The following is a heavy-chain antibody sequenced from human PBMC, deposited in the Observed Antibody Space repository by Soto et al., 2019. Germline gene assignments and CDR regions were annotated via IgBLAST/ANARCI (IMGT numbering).Heavy chain of an antibody. CDR2: INAGNGNT. V-gene: IGHV1-3*01. CDR3: ARDSGVMDV. J-gene: IGHJ6*02. CDR1: GYTFTSYA. Sequence: QGQLVQSGAEVKKPGASVKISCKTSGYTFTSYALHWVRQAPGQRREWMGWINAGNGNTKYSHKFQGRVIITRDTSASTAYMELRSLRSEDTAVDYCARDSGVMDVWGQGTTVTVSS.